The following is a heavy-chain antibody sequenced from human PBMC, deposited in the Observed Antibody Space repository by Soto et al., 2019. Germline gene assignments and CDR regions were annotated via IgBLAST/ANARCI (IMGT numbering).Heavy chain of an antibody. V-gene: IGHV1-18*01. CDR1: GYTFTRNG. Sequence: QVHLVQSGAEVKKPGASVNVSYKTSGYTFTRNGISWVRQAPGQGLEWMGWISPKSGNIKYAQKFQGRVIMTTDTATSTAYMELRSPRSDDTAVYYCGQDRDSNSWPSRDVWGPGTTVTVSS. D-gene: IGHD3-22*01. CDR3: GQDRDSNSWPSRDV. CDR2: ISPKSGNI. J-gene: IGHJ6*02.